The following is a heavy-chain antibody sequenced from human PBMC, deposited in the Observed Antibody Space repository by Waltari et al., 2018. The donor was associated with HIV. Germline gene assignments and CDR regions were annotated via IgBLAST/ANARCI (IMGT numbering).Heavy chain of an antibody. V-gene: IGHV3-15*01. Sequence: VQLVESGGGLVKPGVSLRLSCADCGFSFSNAWMSWVRTAPGRGLEWVGRIKSKTDGWTTDYVAPVKGRFTISRDDSKTTLYLQMNSLKTEDTAVYYCTTDGNWNYGLDYWGQGTLVTVSS. CDR3: TTDGNWNYGLDY. J-gene: IGHJ4*02. CDR2: IKSKTDGWTT. CDR1: GFSFSNAW. D-gene: IGHD1-7*01.